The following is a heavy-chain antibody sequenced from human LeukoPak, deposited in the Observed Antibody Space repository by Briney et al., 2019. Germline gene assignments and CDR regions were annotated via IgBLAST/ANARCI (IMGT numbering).Heavy chain of an antibody. CDR1: GFTFSSYE. Sequence: GGSLRLSCAASGFTFSSYEMNWVRQAPGKGLEWVSYISSSGSTIYYADSVKGRFTISRDNAKNSPYLQMISLRAEDTAVYYCAREGGEWELLRTFDYWGQGTLVTVSS. CDR2: ISSSGSTI. J-gene: IGHJ4*02. V-gene: IGHV3-48*03. D-gene: IGHD1-26*01. CDR3: AREGGEWELLRTFDY.